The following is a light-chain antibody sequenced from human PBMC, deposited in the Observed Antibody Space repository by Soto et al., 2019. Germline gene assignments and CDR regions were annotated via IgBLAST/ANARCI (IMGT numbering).Light chain of an antibody. CDR3: QQQSMWPLT. CDR2: DVS. Sequence: IVLTQSPATLSLSPGERATLSCRASQSVGSSLVWYQQEPGQAPRLIIHDVSSRATGIPGRFSGSGSGTDGTLTISSLEKEDGAVYYCQQQSMWPLTFGGGTKVDIK. CDR1: QSVGSS. J-gene: IGKJ4*01. V-gene: IGKV3-11*01.